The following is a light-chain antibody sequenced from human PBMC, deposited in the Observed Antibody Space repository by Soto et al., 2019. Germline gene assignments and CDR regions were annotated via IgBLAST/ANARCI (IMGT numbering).Light chain of an antibody. J-gene: IGKJ2*01. V-gene: IGKV1-5*03. CDR1: HNIHNW. CDR3: QQYDSYPYT. Sequence: DIQMTQSPSTLYASIGDRVTLTCRSSHNIHNWLAWYQQKPGKAPKLLIYKASGLESGVPSRFSGSGSGTEFTLTIYSLQPDDFATYHCQQYDSYPYTFGQGTKLEI. CDR2: KAS.